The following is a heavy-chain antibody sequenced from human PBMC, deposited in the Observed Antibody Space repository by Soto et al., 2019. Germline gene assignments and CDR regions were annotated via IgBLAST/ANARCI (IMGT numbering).Heavy chain of an antibody. CDR2: INAGNGNT. V-gene: IGHV1-3*01. J-gene: IGHJ6*02. CDR3: ASGTLYYGDAFYYYYGMDV. D-gene: IGHD4-17*01. CDR1: GYTFTSYA. Sequence: VKVSCKASGYTFTSYAMHWVRQAPGQRLEWMGWINAGNGNTKYSQKFQGRVTITRDTSASTAYMELSSLRSEDTAVYYCASGTLYYGDAFYYYYGMDVWGQGTTVTVSS.